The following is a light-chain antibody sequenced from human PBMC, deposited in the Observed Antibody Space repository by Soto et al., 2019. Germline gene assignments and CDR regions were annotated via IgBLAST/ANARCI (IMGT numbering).Light chain of an antibody. Sequence: QSVLTQPPSASGTPGQRVTISCSGSSSNIGSNFAYWYQQLPGTAPKLLIYSNNQRPSGVPDRFSGSKSGTSASLAISGLRSEDEADYYCAVWDDSLSGWVFGGGTKLTVL. J-gene: IGLJ3*02. CDR3: AVWDDSLSGWV. CDR1: SSNIGSNF. V-gene: IGLV1-47*02. CDR2: SNN.